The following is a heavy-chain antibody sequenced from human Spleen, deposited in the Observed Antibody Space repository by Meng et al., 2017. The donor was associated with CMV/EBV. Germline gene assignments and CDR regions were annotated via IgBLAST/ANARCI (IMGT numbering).Heavy chain of an antibody. CDR1: GLSFSYYG. D-gene: IGHD3-10*01. CDR2: IRSDGSNK. V-gene: IGHV3-33*01. CDR3: VRIGQNAFDI. Sequence: GESLKISCEASGLSFSYYGMHWARQTPGKGLEWVGLIRSDGSNKYYADSVKGRFTIARDNAKNSLYLQMNSLRAEDTALYYCVRIGQNAFDIWGQGTMVTVSS. J-gene: IGHJ3*02.